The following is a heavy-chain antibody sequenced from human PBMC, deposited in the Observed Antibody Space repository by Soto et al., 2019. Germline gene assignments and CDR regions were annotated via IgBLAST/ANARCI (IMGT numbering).Heavy chain of an antibody. CDR1: GLTFGSRA. CDR2: ITDTGGDA. D-gene: IGHD6-19*01. V-gene: IGHV3-23*01. Sequence: LRLSCVASGLTFGSRAMSWVRQAPGEGLQWVSTITDTGGDAKYADSVRGRFTISRDNSKDTLYLQMNSLRADDTAVYYCGKERRGRGWFVCNYWGQGIVVTVSS. J-gene: IGHJ4*02. CDR3: GKERRGRGWFVCNY.